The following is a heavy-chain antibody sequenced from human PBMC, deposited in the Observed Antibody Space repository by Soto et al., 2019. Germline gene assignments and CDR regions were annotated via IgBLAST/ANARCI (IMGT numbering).Heavy chain of an antibody. D-gene: IGHD3-3*01. CDR3: ARAGGYDFWFPS. J-gene: IGHJ5*02. CDR1: GFNFADNG. CDR2: TRSKANDETP. Sequence: GGSLRLSCAASGFNFADNGISWFRQAPGKGLDWIGFTRSKANDETPQYAASVQGRFTISRDDSNSIAYLQMNSLQIEDTAVYYCARAGGYDFWFPSWGQGTLVTVSS. V-gene: IGHV3-49*03.